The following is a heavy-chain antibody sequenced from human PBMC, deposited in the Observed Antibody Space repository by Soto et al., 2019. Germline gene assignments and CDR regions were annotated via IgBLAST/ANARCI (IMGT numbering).Heavy chain of an antibody. J-gene: IGHJ4*02. CDR2: IYYSGST. CDR1: GGSISSGGYY. V-gene: IGHV4-31*03. CDR3: ARDSTHPYGDSVFDY. D-gene: IGHD4-17*01. Sequence: SETLSLTCTVSGGSISSGGYYWSWIRQHPGKGLEWIGYIYYSGSTYYNPSLKSRVTISVDTSKNQFSLKLSSVTAADTAVYYCARDSTHPYGDSVFDYWGQGTLVTVSS.